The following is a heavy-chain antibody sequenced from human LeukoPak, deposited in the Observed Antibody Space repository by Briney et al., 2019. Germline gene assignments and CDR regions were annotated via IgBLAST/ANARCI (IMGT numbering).Heavy chain of an antibody. V-gene: IGHV3-15*01. D-gene: IGHD2-15*01. Sequence: GGSLRLSCVASGFTFSDAWMSWVRQAPGKGLEWVGRIKSKIDGGTIDYAAPVKGRFTISRDDSRTTLYLQMNSLKTEDTAVYYCTTRRQDGWWGQGTLVTVSS. CDR3: TTRRQDGW. CDR1: GFTFSDAW. J-gene: IGHJ4*02. CDR2: IKSKIDGGTI.